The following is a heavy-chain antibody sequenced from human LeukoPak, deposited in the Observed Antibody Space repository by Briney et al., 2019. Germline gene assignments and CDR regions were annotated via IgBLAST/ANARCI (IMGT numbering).Heavy chain of an antibody. V-gene: IGHV3-20*04. Sequence: GGSLRLSCAASGFTFDDYGMSWVRQAPGKGLEWVSGINWNGGSTGYADSVKGRFTISRDNAKNPLYLQMNSLRAEDTALYYCARTGGSYYYYMDVWGKGTTVTVSS. CDR1: GFTFDDYG. D-gene: IGHD3-16*01. CDR2: INWNGGST. J-gene: IGHJ6*03. CDR3: ARTGGSYYYYMDV.